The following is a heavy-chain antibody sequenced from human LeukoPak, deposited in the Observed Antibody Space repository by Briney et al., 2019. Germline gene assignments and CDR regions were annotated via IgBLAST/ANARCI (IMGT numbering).Heavy chain of an antibody. J-gene: IGHJ4*02. Sequence: GASVKVSCKASGYTFTSYGISWVRQAPGQGLEWMGWISAYNGNTNYAQKLQGRVTMTTDTSTSTAFMELRSLRSDDTAVYYCASTNSGYCTNGVCYLSDYWGQGTLVTVSS. CDR2: ISAYNGNT. CDR1: GYTFTSYG. CDR3: ASTNSGYCTNGVCYLSDY. V-gene: IGHV1-18*01. D-gene: IGHD2-8*01.